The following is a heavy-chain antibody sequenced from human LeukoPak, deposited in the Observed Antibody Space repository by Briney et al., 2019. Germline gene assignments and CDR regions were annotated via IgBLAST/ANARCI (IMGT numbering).Heavy chain of an antibody. V-gene: IGHV1-8*01. D-gene: IGHD6-6*01. CDR1: GYTFTSYD. Sequence: GASVKVSCKASGYTFTSYDINWVRQATGQGLEWMGWMNPNSGNTGYAQKFQGRVTMTRNTSISTAYMELSSLRSEDTAVYYCAREPQLEYSSSFDYWGQGTLVTVSS. J-gene: IGHJ4*02. CDR3: AREPQLEYSSSFDY. CDR2: MNPNSGNT.